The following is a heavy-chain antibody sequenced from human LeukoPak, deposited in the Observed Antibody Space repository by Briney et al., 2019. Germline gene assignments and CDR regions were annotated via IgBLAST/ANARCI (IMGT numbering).Heavy chain of an antibody. J-gene: IGHJ3*02. CDR2: IYYSGST. D-gene: IGHD3-22*01. CDR1: GGSISSHY. CDR3: ARDYYDSRGEAFDI. Sequence: PSETLSLTCTVSGGSISSHYWSWIRQPPEKGLEWIGYIYYSGSTNYNPSLKSRVTISVDTSKNQFSLKLNSVTAADTAVYYCARDYYDSRGEAFDIWGQGTMVTVSS. V-gene: IGHV4-59*11.